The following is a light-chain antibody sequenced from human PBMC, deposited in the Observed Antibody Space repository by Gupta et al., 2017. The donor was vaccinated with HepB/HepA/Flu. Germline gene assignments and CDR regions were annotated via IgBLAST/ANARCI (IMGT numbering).Light chain of an antibody. V-gene: IGKV2-28*01. CDR3: MQALQTPRT. Sequence: DIVMTQSPLSLPVTPGGPASTPCRSSQSLLHRNGYNYLDWYLQKPGQSPQLLIYLSFNRASGVPDRFSGSGAGTDFTLKISRVEAEDVGVYYCMQALQTPRTFGGGTKVEIK. CDR1: QSLLHRNGYNY. J-gene: IGKJ4*01. CDR2: LSF.